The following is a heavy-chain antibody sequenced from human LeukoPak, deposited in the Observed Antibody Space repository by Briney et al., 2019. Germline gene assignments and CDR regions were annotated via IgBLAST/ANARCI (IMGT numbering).Heavy chain of an antibody. Sequence: PSETLSLTCTVSGGSISSYYWSWIRQPPGKGLEWIGYIYYSGSTNYNPSLKSRVTISVDTSKNQFSLKLSSVTAADTAVYYCARGGYSYGYVRSWYMDVWGKGTTVTISS. V-gene: IGHV4-59*01. CDR2: IYYSGST. D-gene: IGHD5-18*01. CDR3: ARGGYSYGYVRSWYMDV. CDR1: GGSISSYY. J-gene: IGHJ6*03.